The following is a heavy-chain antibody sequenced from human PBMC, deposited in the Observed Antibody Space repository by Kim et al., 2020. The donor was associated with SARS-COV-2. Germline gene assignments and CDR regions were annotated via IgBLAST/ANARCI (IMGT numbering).Heavy chain of an antibody. CDR3: ASDSPDTCADFCYYGTDV. J-gene: IGHJ6*01. D-gene: IGHD3-3*01. V-gene: IGHV3-33*08. Sequence: GGSLRLSCAASGFTFSSYSMHWVRQAPGKGLEWVASIRNNGSNKYYADSVKGRFTISRDNAKNTLYLQMNSLRAEDTAVYYCASDSPDTCADFCYYGTDV. CDR2: IRNNGSNK. CDR1: GFTFSSYS.